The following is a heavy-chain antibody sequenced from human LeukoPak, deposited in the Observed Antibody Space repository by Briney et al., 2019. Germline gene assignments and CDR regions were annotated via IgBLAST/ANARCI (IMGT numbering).Heavy chain of an antibody. J-gene: IGHJ4*02. CDR3: AGRYCSSTSCYSDY. Sequence: PGWSLRLSCAASGFTFSSYGMHWVRQAPGKGLEGVAFIRYDGSNKYYADSVKGRFTISRDNSKNTLYLQMNSLRAEDTAVYYCAGRYCSSTSCYSDYWGQGTLVTVSS. CDR1: GFTFSSYG. CDR2: IRYDGSNK. V-gene: IGHV3-30*02. D-gene: IGHD2-2*02.